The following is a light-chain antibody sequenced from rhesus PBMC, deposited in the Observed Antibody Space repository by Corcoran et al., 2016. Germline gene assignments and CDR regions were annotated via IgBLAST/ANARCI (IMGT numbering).Light chain of an antibody. Sequence: DIQMTQSPSSLSASVGDTVTITCRASQGISNYLAWYHQRPRKAPGPLVLYASNLENGVPARFRGSGSGTYFTLPISSLQPEDFATYYCQQHQSYPPAIGQGTKVEI. CDR1: QGISNY. CDR2: YAS. J-gene: IGKJ1*01. V-gene: IGKV1S14*01. CDR3: QQHQSYPPA.